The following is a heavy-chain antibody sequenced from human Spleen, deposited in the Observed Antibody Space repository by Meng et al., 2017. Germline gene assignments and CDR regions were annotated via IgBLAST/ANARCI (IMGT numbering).Heavy chain of an antibody. CDR3: ARITQYSSSWAFDY. D-gene: IGHD6-13*01. CDR1: GFTLDDYA. V-gene: IGHV3-9*01. Sequence: SLKISCVVSGFTLDDYAIHWVRQAPGKGLEWVSGIRWDGSSIGYADSVKGRFTISRDNAKNSLYLQMNSLRAEDTALYYCARITQYSSSWAFDYWGQGTLVTVSS. J-gene: IGHJ4*02. CDR2: IRWDGSSI.